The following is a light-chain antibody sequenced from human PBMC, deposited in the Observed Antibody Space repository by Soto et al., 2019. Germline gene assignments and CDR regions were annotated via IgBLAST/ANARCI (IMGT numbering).Light chain of an antibody. Sequence: QSALTQDASVSGSPGQSITISCTGTDSEVGGYNYVSWYQQHPGKAPKLMIYDVFTRPSGVSHRFSGSKSGNTASLTISALQAEDEADYYCTSWTSTSTYVFGSGTKLTVL. CDR2: DVF. J-gene: IGLJ1*01. CDR1: DSEVGGYNY. CDR3: TSWTSTSTYV. V-gene: IGLV2-14*03.